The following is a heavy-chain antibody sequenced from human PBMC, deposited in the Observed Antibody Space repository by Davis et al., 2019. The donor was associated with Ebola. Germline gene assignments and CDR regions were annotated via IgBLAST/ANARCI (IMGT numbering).Heavy chain of an antibody. CDR1: GYRFSDYG. D-gene: IGHD6-13*01. CDR3: AREPGSWYRITGPGMDV. V-gene: IGHV1-18*01. Sequence: ASVKVSCKASGYRFSDYGISWVRQAPGQGLEWMGWISAYNGNTNYAQKLQGRVTMTIDTSTSTAYMELRSLRSDDTAVYYCAREPGSWYRITGPGMDVWGQGTTVTVPS. J-gene: IGHJ6*02. CDR2: ISAYNGNT.